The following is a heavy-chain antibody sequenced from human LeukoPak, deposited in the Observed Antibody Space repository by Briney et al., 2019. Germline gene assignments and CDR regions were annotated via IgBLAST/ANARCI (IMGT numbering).Heavy chain of an antibody. V-gene: IGHV4-4*07. Sequence: PSETLSLTCIVSGDSISSNYWSWIRQPAGKGLEWIGRIYTSGYTNYNPSLKSRVAMSLDTSKNQFSLKLSSVTAADTAVYYCARGYYYGSGGPQFDYWGQGTLVTVSS. CDR2: IYTSGYT. CDR1: GDSISSNY. J-gene: IGHJ4*02. D-gene: IGHD3-10*01. CDR3: ARGYYYGSGGPQFDY.